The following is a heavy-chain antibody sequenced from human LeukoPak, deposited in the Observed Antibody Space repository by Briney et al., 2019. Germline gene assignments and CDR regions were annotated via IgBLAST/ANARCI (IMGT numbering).Heavy chain of an antibody. V-gene: IGHV3-74*01. CDR1: GFTFTNAW. D-gene: IGHD2-15*01. CDR2: IYNDASTS. J-gene: IGHJ4*02. Sequence: GESLRLSCAASGFTFTNAWMSWVRQAPGKGLVWVSRIYNDASTSAYADSVKGRFTISRDNAERTLFLQMNSLRAEDTAVYYCAREWGGYCSGSGCYGKEFYFDDWGQGTLVTVSS. CDR3: AREWGGYCSGSGCYGKEFYFDD.